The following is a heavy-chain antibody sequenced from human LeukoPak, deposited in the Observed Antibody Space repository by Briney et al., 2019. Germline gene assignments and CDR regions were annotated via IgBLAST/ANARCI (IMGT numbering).Heavy chain of an antibody. CDR2: INPTGTGT. Sequence: ASVKVSCKASGYTFTSYGISWVRQAPGQGLEWIGLINPTGTGTLYAQKFQGRVTMTRDMSTSTDYMELSSLRSEDTAVYYCARDNSVGDIAWWFDPWGQGTLVTVSS. D-gene: IGHD3-10*01. CDR3: ARDNSVGDIAWWFDP. J-gene: IGHJ5*02. V-gene: IGHV1-46*01. CDR1: GYTFTSYG.